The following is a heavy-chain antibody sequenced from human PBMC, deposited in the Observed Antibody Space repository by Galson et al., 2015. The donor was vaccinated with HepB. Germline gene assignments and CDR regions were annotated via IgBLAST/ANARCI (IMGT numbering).Heavy chain of an antibody. CDR2: ISGSGGST. CDR3: ARDRYELNWHFDL. CDR1: GFTFSNYA. V-gene: IGHV3-23*01. D-gene: IGHD1-1*01. Sequence: LRLSCAASGFTFSNYAMSWVRQAPGKGLEWVSAISGSGGSTYYADSVKGRFTISRDNSKNTLYLQMNSLRAEDTAVYYCARDRYELNWHFDLWGRGTLVTVSS. J-gene: IGHJ2*01.